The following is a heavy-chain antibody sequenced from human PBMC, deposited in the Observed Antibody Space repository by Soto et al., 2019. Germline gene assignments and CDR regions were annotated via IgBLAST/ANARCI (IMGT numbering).Heavy chain of an antibody. D-gene: IGHD1-26*01. CDR2: ISDSGKTI. CDR3: AGGVMYSGSYQD. CDR1: GFTFSSYE. V-gene: IGHV3-48*03. J-gene: IGHJ4*02. Sequence: GGSLRLSCGGSGFTFSSYEMAWVRQAPGKGLEWVSYISDSGKTIKYADSVKGRFSISRDNAKNSLYLQMNSLRVEDTAVYYCAGGVMYSGSYQDWGQGALVTV.